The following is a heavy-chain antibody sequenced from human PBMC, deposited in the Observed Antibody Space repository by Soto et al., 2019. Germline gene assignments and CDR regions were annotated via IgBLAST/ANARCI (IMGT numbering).Heavy chain of an antibody. CDR2: IYPGDSDT. V-gene: IGHV5-51*01. D-gene: IGHD6-13*01. CDR1: GYSFTSYW. CDR3: ARTSAAGNYYYGMDV. Sequence: GESLKISCKGSGYSFTSYWIGWVRQMPGKGLEWMGIIYPGDSDTRYSPSFQGQVTISADKSISTAYLQWSSLKASDTAMYYFARTSAAGNYYYGMDVWGQGTTVTVSS. J-gene: IGHJ6*02.